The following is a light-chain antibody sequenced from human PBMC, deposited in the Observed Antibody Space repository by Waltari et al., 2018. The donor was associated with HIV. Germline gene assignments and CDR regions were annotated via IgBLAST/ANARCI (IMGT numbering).Light chain of an antibody. J-gene: IGLJ2*01. Sequence: QSVLTQPPSMSAAPGPKVTIPFPGSRPNIGNKYVSWYQQLPGRAPTHLIHDSSKRPSGIADRFSASTSGTSATLVITGLQIGDEADYFCGTSDNSLSAYVLFGAGTKLTVL. CDR3: GTSDNSLSAYVL. CDR2: DSS. CDR1: RPNIGNKY. V-gene: IGLV1-51*01.